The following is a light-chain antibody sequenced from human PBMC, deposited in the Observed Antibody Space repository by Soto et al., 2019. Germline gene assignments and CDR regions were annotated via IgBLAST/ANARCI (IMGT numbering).Light chain of an antibody. V-gene: IGLV2-8*01. CDR2: EVN. CDR3: SSYAGNNNYV. CDR1: SSDVGAYIY. J-gene: IGLJ1*01. Sequence: QSALTQPPSASGSPGQPVTISCTGTSSDVGAYIYVSWYQQYPGKAPQLIIYEVNKRLSGVPDRFSASKSGNTASLTVSGLQAEDEADYYCSSYAGNNNYVFGTGTKVTVL.